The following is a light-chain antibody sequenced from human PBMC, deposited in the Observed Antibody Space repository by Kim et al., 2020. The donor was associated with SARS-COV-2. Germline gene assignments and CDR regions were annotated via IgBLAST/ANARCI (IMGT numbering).Light chain of an antibody. J-gene: IGKJ3*01. CDR1: QTVSTN. CDR3: QHYNNWPYS. CDR2: DAS. V-gene: IGKV3-15*01. Sequence: SPGERAILSCRASQTVSTNLAWYQQKPDQAPRLLIYDASTRATGIPARFSGSGSGTEFTLTISSLQSEDFAVYFCQHYNNWPYSFGPGTKVDIK.